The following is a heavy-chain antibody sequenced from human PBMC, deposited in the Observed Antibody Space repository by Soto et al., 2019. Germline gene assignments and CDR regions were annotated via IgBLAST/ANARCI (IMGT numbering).Heavy chain of an antibody. J-gene: IGHJ6*03. CDR2: INHGGTT. D-gene: IGHD3-16*01. V-gene: IGHV4-34*02. CDR3: ARAYHFGPTMDV. CDR1: GGSFSAYY. Sequence: QVQLQQWGAGLLKPSETLSLTCAVYGGSFSAYYWSWIRQPPGKGLEWIGEINHGGTTNSNPSLKSRVTISVDTSKNQIFKKLNSVTAADTAVYYCARAYHFGPTMDVWGKGTTVTVSS.